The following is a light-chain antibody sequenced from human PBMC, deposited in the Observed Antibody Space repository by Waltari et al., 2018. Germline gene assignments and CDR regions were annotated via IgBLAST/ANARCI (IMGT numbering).Light chain of an antibody. J-gene: IGLJ2*01. V-gene: IGLV3-25*03. Sequence: SFELTQPPSLSVSPGQTARITCSGDALSKQYAHWHQQRPGLAPVLVIYKDTERPSGIPEQFSGSSSGTTVTLTISGVQAEDEADYYCQAADSRGSVVFGGGTKLTVL. CDR2: KDT. CDR1: ALSKQY. CDR3: QAADSRGSVV.